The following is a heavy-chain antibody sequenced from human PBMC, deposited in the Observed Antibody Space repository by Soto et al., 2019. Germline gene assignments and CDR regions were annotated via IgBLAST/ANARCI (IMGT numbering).Heavy chain of an antibody. CDR3: ARHLGGAGWDNWFDP. V-gene: IGHV4-39*01. CDR1: GGSISSRSHH. Sequence: SETLSLTCTVSGGSISSRSHHWGWIRQPPGKGLEWIGSIYYSGSTYYDPSLKSRVTISVDTSKNQFSLRLRSVSAADTAVYYCARHLGGAGWDNWFDPWGQGRLVTVSS. J-gene: IGHJ5*02. CDR2: IYYSGST. D-gene: IGHD6-19*01.